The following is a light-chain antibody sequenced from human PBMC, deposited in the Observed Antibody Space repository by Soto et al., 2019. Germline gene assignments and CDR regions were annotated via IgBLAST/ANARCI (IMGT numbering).Light chain of an antibody. J-gene: IGKJ1*01. CDR2: KAS. V-gene: IGKV1-5*03. CDR1: QSISSW. Sequence: DIQMTQSPSTLSASVGDRVTITCRASQSISSWLAWYQQKPGTAPKLLIYKASTLQSGVPSRFSGSGSGTEFTLTISSLQPDDFATYYCHQYSDNWTFGQGTKVEIK. CDR3: HQYSDNWT.